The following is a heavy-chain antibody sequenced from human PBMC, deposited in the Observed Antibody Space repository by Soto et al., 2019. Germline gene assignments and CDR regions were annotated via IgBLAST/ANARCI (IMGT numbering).Heavy chain of an antibody. Sequence: PSETLSLTCTVSGGSISSYYWSWIRQPPGKGLEWIGYIYYSGSTNYNPSLKSRVTISVDTSKNHFPLKLSSVTAADTAVYYCARRTRYYDSSGYFNWFDPWGQGTLVTVSS. CDR3: ARRTRYYDSSGYFNWFDP. J-gene: IGHJ5*02. V-gene: IGHV4-59*08. CDR1: GGSISSYY. CDR2: IYYSGST. D-gene: IGHD3-22*01.